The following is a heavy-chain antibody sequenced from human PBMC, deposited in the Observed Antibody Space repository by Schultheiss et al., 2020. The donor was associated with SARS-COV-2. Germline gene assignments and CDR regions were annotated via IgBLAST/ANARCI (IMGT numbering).Heavy chain of an antibody. D-gene: IGHD3-3*01. V-gene: IGHV3-23*01. J-gene: IGHJ4*02. CDR1: GFTCSTYA. CDR3: AKGQDFWSGYCDY. CDR2: IGVSGAGT. Sequence: GESLKISCAASGFTCSTYAMKWVRQAPGKGLERVSGIGVSGAGTYYADSVKGRFTISRDNSKNTLYLQMNSLRAEDTAVYYCAKGQDFWSGYCDYWGQGTLVTVSS.